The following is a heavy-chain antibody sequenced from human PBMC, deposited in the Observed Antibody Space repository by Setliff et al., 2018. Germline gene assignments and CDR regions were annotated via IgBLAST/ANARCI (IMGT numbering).Heavy chain of an antibody. CDR2: INPNSGGT. V-gene: IGHV1-2*06. CDR1: GYTFTGYY. Sequence: GASVQVSCKASGYTFTGYYMHWVRQAPGQGLEWMGRINPNSGGTNYAQKFQGRVTMTRDTSISTAYMELSRLRSDDTAVYYCARGPFLEWLLYFDYWGQGTLVTVSS. CDR3: ARGPFLEWLLYFDY. J-gene: IGHJ4*02. D-gene: IGHD3-3*01.